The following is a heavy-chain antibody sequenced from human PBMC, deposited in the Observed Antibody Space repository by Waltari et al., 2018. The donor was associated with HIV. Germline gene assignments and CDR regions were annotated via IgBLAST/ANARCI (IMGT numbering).Heavy chain of an antibody. CDR2: IYYSGST. J-gene: IGHJ3*02. V-gene: IGHV4-59*08. CDR1: GGSISSYY. CDR3: ARHSGPPVGAKGWSDIGALDI. Sequence: QVQLQESGPGLVKPSETLSLTCTVSGGSISSYYWSWIRQPPGKGLEWIGYIYYSGSTNYNPSLKSRVTISVDTSKNQFSLKLSSVTAADTAVYYCARHSGPPVGAKGWSDIGALDIWGQGTMVTVSS. D-gene: IGHD1-26*01.